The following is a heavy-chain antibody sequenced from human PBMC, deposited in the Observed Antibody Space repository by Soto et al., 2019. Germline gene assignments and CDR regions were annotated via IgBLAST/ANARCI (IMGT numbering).Heavy chain of an antibody. Sequence: SETLSLTCTVSGGSISSSSYYWGWIRQPPGKGLEWIGSIYYSGSTYYNPSLKSRVTISVDTSKNQFSLKLSSVTAADTAVYYCASDPSGSHDYWGQGTLVTVSS. CDR2: IYYSGST. CDR3: ASDPSGSHDY. V-gene: IGHV4-39*01. J-gene: IGHJ4*02. CDR1: GGSISSSSYY. D-gene: IGHD1-26*01.